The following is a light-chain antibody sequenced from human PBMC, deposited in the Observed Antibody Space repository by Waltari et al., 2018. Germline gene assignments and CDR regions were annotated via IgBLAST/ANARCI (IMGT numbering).Light chain of an antibody. CDR1: ENVNNY. CDR3: QHGYGTPWT. V-gene: IGKV1-39*01. J-gene: IGKJ1*01. CDR2: KAS. Sequence: DIQMTQSPSSLSASVGDRVPITCRASENVNNYLNWYQQKPGKAPKLLIYKASTLQSGVPSRFSGSGSGTDYTFTISSLQSEDVATYYCQHGYGTPWTFGQGTKVEIK.